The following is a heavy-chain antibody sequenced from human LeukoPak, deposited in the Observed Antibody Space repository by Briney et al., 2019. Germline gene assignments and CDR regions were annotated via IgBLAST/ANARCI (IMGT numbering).Heavy chain of an antibody. J-gene: IGHJ6*03. Sequence: GASVKVSCKASGYTFTDYYMHWVRQAPGQGLEWMGWINPNSGGTKYAQKFQGRVTMTRDTSISTAYMELRRLRSDDTGVYYCARVMGVVRKGGYYMDVWGKGTTVTVSS. V-gene: IGHV1-2*02. CDR3: ARVMGVVRKGGYYMDV. D-gene: IGHD2-21*01. CDR1: GYTFTDYY. CDR2: INPNSGGT.